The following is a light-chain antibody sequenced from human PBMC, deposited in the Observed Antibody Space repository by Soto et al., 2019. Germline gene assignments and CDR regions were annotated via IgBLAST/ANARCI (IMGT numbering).Light chain of an antibody. V-gene: IGKV3-20*01. CDR1: QNVSSSY. J-gene: IGKJ2*01. Sequence: EIVLTQSPGTLSLSPGERATLSCRASQNVSSSYFAWYQQKPGQAPRLLIYGASGRATGIPDRFSGSGSGTDFTLTISRLEPEDFAVYYCQQYGSSPMYTFGQGTKLEIK. CDR2: GAS. CDR3: QQYGSSPMYT.